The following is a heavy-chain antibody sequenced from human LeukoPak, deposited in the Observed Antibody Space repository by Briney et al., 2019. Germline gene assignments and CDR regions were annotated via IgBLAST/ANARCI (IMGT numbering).Heavy chain of an antibody. CDR3: ARRGYYFDY. Sequence: SETLSLTCTVSGGSFSSHYWSWIRQPPGKGLEWIGYIYYSGSTNYNPSLKSRVTISVDTSKNQFSLKLSSVTAADTAVYYCARRGYYFDYWGQGTLVTVSS. D-gene: IGHD3-10*01. V-gene: IGHV4-59*11. J-gene: IGHJ4*02. CDR2: IYYSGST. CDR1: GGSFSSHY.